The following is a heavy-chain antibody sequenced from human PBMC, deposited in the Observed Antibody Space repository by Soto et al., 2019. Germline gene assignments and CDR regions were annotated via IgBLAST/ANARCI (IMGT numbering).Heavy chain of an antibody. J-gene: IGHJ4*02. CDR2: INEDGSER. Sequence: GGSLRLSCAASGFTFTNYYMSRVRQAQGKGLEWVANINEDGSERYYVDSVKGRFTVSRDNAKNSLYLQMNSLRAEDTAIYYCARWGGGGSDYWGQGSLVTVSS. V-gene: IGHV3-7*01. D-gene: IGHD1-26*01. CDR1: GFTFTNYY. CDR3: ARWGGGGSDY.